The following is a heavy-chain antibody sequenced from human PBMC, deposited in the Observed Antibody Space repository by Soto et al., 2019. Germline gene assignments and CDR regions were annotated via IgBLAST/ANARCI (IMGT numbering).Heavy chain of an antibody. CDR1: GYTFFTYD. J-gene: IGHJ5*02. V-gene: IGHV1-18*01. CDR3: ARHHGPTTSENWFDP. D-gene: IGHD5-12*01. Sequence: ASVKVSCKASGYTFFTYDISWVRQAPGQGLEWMGWISTYSGDTKYAQKFQGRVTMTTDTSTTTAYLELRSLRSDDTAVYYCARHHGPTTSENWFDPWRQGTLVTVSS. CDR2: ISTYSGDT.